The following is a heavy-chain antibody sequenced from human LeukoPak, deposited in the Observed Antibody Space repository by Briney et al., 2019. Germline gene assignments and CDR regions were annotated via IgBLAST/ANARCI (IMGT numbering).Heavy chain of an antibody. V-gene: IGHV4-34*01. CDR3: ARGQGYCSSTSCPVWFDP. D-gene: IGHD2-2*01. CDR2: INHSGST. J-gene: IGHJ5*02. CDR1: GGSFSGYY. Sequence: KASETLSLTCAVYGGSFSGYYWSWIRQPPGKGLEWIGEINHSGSTNYNPSLKSRVTISVDTSKNQFSLKLSSVTAADTAVYYCARGQGYCSSTSCPVWFDPWGQGTLVTVSS.